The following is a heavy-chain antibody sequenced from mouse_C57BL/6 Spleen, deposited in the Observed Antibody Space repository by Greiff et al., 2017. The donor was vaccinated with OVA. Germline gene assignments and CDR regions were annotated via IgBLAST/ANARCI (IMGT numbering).Heavy chain of an antibody. Sequence: QVQLKESGAELARPGASVKMSCKASGYTFTSYTMHWVKQRPGQGLEWIGYINPSSGYTKYNEKFKDKATLTADKSSSTAYMQLSILTSDDSAVYYCAPLYYRNYVWFAYWGQGTLVTVSA. CDR3: APLYYRNYVWFAY. J-gene: IGHJ3*01. D-gene: IGHD2-1*01. CDR2: INPSSGYT. CDR1: GYTFTSYT. V-gene: IGHV1-4*01.